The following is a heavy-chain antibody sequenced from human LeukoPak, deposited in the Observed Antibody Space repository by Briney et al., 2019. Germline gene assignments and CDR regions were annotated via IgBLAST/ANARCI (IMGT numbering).Heavy chain of an antibody. J-gene: IGHJ4*02. D-gene: IGHD5-12*01. Sequence: GESLRLSCAASGFSFSSYGFHWVRQAPGKGLEWVSAISYDGKNIHYADSVKGRFTISRDNSRNTVYLQMNSLRVEDTAVYYCAKTYSRESGYDSFFHYWGQGTRVTVSS. CDR3: AKTYSRESGYDSFFHY. V-gene: IGHV3-33*06. CDR1: GFSFSSYG. CDR2: ISYDGKNI.